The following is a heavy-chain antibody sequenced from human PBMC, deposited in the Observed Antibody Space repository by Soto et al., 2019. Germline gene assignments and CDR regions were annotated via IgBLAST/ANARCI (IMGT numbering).Heavy chain of an antibody. CDR1: GFTFNTFE. J-gene: IGHJ5*01. Sequence: GGSLRLSCAASGFTFNTFEMSWVRQAPGRGLEWVSFISDDSSRTYYADAVKGRFTISRDNSKYTLYLQMNSLTAEDTAVYACVKGGWLDFWGQGTLVTVS. CDR3: VKGGWLDF. D-gene: IGHD3-16*01. V-gene: IGHV3-23*01. CDR2: ISDDSSRT.